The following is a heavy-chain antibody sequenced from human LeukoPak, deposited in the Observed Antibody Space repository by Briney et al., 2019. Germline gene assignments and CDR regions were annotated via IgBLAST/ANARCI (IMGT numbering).Heavy chain of an antibody. CDR2: IYTGGNT. CDR1: GFTFSTYS. Sequence: GGSLRLSCAASGFTFSTYSMNWVRQAPGKGLEWVSVIYTGGNTYYADSVKGRFTISRDNSKNTLYLQMNSLRAEDTAVYYCARDRDWGCSYCSYWGQGTLVTVSS. J-gene: IGHJ4*02. CDR3: ARDRDWGCSYCSY. V-gene: IGHV3-66*01. D-gene: IGHD7-27*01.